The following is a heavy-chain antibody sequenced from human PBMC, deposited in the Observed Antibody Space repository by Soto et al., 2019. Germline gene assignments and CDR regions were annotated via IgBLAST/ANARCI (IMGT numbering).Heavy chain of an antibody. CDR3: ARHPYCTNGVCYTNNWFDP. V-gene: IGHV5-51*01. J-gene: IGHJ5*02. CDR2: IYPGDSDT. Sequence: PGESLKISCKGSGYSFTSYWIGWVRQMPGKGLEWMGIIYPGDSDTRYSPSFQGQVTISADKSISTAYLQWSSLKASDTAMYYCARHPYCTNGVCYTNNWFDPWGQGTLVTVSS. D-gene: IGHD2-8*01. CDR1: GYSFTSYW.